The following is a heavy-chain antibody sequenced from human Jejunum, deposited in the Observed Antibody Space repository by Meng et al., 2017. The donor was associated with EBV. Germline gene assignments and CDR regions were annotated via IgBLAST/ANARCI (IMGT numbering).Heavy chain of an antibody. CDR3: VRVWNYYGSGSYYPA. Sequence: QVQLQESGPGLVKPSETLSLTCPVSGGSINNSNYYWGWIRQPPGKGLEWVGNIYNSGSPKYNPSLKSRVTISVDASKNQFSLKLSSVTAADTAVYYCVRVWNYYGSGSYYPAWGQGTMVTVSS. J-gene: IGHJ5*02. CDR2: IYNSGSP. D-gene: IGHD3-10*01. CDR1: GGSINNSNYY. V-gene: IGHV4-39*07.